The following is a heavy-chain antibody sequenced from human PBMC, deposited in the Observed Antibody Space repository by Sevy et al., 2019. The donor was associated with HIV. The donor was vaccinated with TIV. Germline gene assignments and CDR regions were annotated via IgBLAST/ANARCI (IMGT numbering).Heavy chain of an antibody. CDR2: ISSSSSYT. D-gene: IGHD1-26*01. CDR1: GFTFSDYY. CDR3: ARDGVEWELFYFDY. Sequence: GGSLRLSCGASGFTFSDYYMSWIRQAPGKGVEWVSYISSSSSYTNYADSVKGRFTISRDNAKNSLYLQMNSLRAEDTAVYYCARDGVEWELFYFDYWGQGTLVTVSS. V-gene: IGHV3-11*06. J-gene: IGHJ4*02.